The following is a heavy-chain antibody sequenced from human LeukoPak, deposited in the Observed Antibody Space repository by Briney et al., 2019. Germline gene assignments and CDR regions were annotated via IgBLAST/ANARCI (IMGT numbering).Heavy chain of an antibody. CDR3: ASLSSIVATY. CDR2: IKPDGSDK. D-gene: IGHD5-12*01. Sequence: PGGSLRLFCAASGFTFTTSWLSWVRQAPGKGLEWVANIKPDGSDKYYVDSVKGRFTISRDNAKNSLYLQMNSLRAEDTAVYYCASLSSIVATYWGQGTLVTVSS. J-gene: IGHJ4*02. V-gene: IGHV3-7*01. CDR1: GFTFTTSW.